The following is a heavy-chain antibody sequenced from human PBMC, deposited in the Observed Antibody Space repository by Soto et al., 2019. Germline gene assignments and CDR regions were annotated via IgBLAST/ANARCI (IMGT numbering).Heavy chain of an antibody. V-gene: IGHV1-8*01. J-gene: IGHJ6*02. Sequence: QVQLVQSGAEVKKPGASVKVSCKASGYTFTSYDINWVRQATGQGLEWMGWMNPNSGNTGYAQKIQSRVTMTTNTAISTAYMELSSRGSEDTAVYYCARHSCSYYYCMSIWGQGTTVTVTS. CDR1: GYTFTSYD. D-gene: IGHD2-21*01. CDR2: MNPNSGNT. CDR3: ARHSCSYYYCMSI.